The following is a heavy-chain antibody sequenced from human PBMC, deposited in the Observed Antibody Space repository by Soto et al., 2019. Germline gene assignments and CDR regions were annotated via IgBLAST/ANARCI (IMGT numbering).Heavy chain of an antibody. V-gene: IGHV1-46*01. CDR3: ARSAYEAIFPVPFDF. CDR1: GCTFTTYH. D-gene: IGHD2-8*01. CDR2: LNPSDGDT. J-gene: IGHJ4*02. Sequence: QVQLVQSGAEVKEPGASVKVTCKASGCTFTTYHIHWVRQAPGHGLEWMGLLNPSDGDTIYAQKFQGRVTMTRDRSTSTVYMELTGLTSEDTAVYYCARSAYEAIFPVPFDFWGQGPLVTVSS.